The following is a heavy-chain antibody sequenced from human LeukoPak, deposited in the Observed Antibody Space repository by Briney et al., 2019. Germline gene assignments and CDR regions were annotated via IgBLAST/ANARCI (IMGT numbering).Heavy chain of an antibody. V-gene: IGHV3-9*01. CDR3: ARAIAIRGFDY. CDR1: GFTFDDYA. CDR2: ISWNSGSI. Sequence: GRSLRLSCAASGFTFDDYAMHWVRQAPGKGLEWVSGISWNSGSIGYADSVKGRFTISRDNAKNSLYLQMNSLRAEDTAVYYCARAIAIRGFDYWGQGTLVTVSS. J-gene: IGHJ4*02. D-gene: IGHD3-16*02.